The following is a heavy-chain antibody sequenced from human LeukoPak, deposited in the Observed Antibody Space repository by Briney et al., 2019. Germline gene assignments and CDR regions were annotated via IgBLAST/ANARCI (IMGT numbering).Heavy chain of an antibody. CDR2: INHSGST. J-gene: IGHJ5*02. CDR1: GGSFSGYY. D-gene: IGHD2-15*01. V-gene: IGHV4-34*01. CDR3: ARGTLGYCSGGSCNWFDP. Sequence: SETLSLTCAVYGGSFSGYYWSWIRQPPGKGLEWIGEINHSGSTNYNPSLKSRVTISVDTSKNQFSLKLSSVTAVDTAVYYCARGTLGYCSGGSCNWFDPWGQGTLVTVSS.